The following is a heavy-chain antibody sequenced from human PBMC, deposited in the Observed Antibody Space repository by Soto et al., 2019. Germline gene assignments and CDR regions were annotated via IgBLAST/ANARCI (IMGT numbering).Heavy chain of an antibody. CDR1: GGSISSGGYS. CDR3: VRVPEY. V-gene: IGHV4-30-2*01. CDR2: IYPTGST. Sequence: QLQLQESGSGLVKPSQTLSLTCAVSGGSISSGGYSWSWIRQPPGKGLDWIGYIYPTGSTYYNPSLKAPVPISVDRSKEQFSLKLSSVTAADAAVYYCVRVPEYCGQGTLVTVSS. J-gene: IGHJ4*02.